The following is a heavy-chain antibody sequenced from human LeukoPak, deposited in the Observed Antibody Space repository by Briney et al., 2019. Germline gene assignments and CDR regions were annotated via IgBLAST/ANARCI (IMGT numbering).Heavy chain of an antibody. CDR2: INPNSGGT. CDR3: ARGIGSGSSSLDY. J-gene: IGHJ4*02. V-gene: IGHV1-2*02. CDR1: GYTFTGYY. Sequence: ASVTVSCKASGYTFTGYYMHWVRQAPGQGLEWMGWINPNSGGTNYAQKFQGRVTMTRDTSISTAYMELSRLRSDDTAVYYCARGIGSGSSSLDYWGEGTLVTVSS. D-gene: IGHD6-13*01.